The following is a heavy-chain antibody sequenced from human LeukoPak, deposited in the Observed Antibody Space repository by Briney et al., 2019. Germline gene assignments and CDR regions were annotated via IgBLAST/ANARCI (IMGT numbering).Heavy chain of an antibody. J-gene: IGHJ3*02. Sequence: NPSETLSLTCSVSGGSISGNFWSCIRQPPGKGLEWIGYIYSSGSTNYNPSLKSRVTISLDTSRNQFSLKLNSVTAADTAVYYCAKSNGYGLIDIWGQGTMVTVSS. CDR3: AKSNGYGLIDI. CDR2: IYSSGST. CDR1: GGSISGNF. V-gene: IGHV4-59*12. D-gene: IGHD3-22*01.